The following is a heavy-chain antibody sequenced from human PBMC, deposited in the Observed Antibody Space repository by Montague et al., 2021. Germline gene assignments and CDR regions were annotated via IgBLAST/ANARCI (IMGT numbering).Heavy chain of an antibody. V-gene: IGHV4-39*01. D-gene: IGHD5-24*01. CDR3: ASSSRGSWLQSYFDY. CDR2: NYYSGST. Sequence: SETLSLTCTVSGGSISSSNYYWGWSRQPEGKRLVWIRSNYYSGSTYYNPSLKSRVTISVDTSKNQFSLKLNSVTAADTAVYYCASSSRGSWLQSYFDYWGQGTLVTVAS. CDR1: GGSISSSNYY. J-gene: IGHJ4*01.